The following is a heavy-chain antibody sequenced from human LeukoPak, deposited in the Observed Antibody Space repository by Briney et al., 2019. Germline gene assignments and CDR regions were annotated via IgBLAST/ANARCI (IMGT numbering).Heavy chain of an antibody. Sequence: ASVKVSCKASGYTFTSYGISRVRQAPGQGLEWMGWISAYNGNTNYAQKLQGRVTMTTDTSTSTAYMELRSLRSDGTAVYYCARAPSIKWGSSRPFDYYYGMDVWGQGTTVTVSS. CDR3: ARAPSIKWGSSRPFDYYYGMDV. J-gene: IGHJ6*02. V-gene: IGHV1-18*01. CDR2: ISAYNGNT. D-gene: IGHD6-6*01. CDR1: GYTFTSYG.